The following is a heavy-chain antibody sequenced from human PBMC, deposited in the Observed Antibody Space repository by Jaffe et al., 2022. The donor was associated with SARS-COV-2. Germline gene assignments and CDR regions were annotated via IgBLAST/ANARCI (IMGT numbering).Heavy chain of an antibody. CDR3: AKNRAGKGWQQLRWFDP. V-gene: IGHV3-23*01. J-gene: IGHJ5*02. D-gene: IGHD6-13*01. CDR1: GFTFSSYA. Sequence: EVQLLESGGGLVQPGGSLRLSCAASGFTFSSYAMSWVRQAPGKGLEWVSAISGSGGSTYYADSVKGRFTISRDNSKNTLYLQMNSLRAEDTAVYYCAKNRAGKGWQQLRWFDPWGQGTLVTVSS. CDR2: ISGSGGST.